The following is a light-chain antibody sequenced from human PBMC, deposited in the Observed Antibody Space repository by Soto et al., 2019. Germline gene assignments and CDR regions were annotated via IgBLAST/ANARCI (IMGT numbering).Light chain of an antibody. CDR2: AAS. J-gene: IGKJ5*01. CDR1: QNIYTW. CDR3: QQSYSTPIT. V-gene: IGKV1-39*01. Sequence: DIKMTQSPATLSASIGDRVTITCRASQNIYTWLAWYQQKPGKAPKLLIYAASSLQSGVPSRFSGSGSGTDFTLTISSLQPEDFATYYCQQSYSTPITFGQGRLLEIK.